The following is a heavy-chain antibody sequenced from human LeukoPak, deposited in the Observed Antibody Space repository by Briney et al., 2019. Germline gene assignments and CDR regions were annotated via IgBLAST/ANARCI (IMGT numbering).Heavy chain of an antibody. J-gene: IGHJ4*02. CDR1: GGSISIYY. D-gene: IGHD3-22*01. Sequence: PSQTLSLTCTVSGGSISIYYSGWIRHPHGKGLEWIGYIYYVGSTNYNPSLKSRVTISVDTSKNQFSLKLSSVTAADTAVYYCARHGYYYDSNGYFFDYWGQGTLVTVSS. CDR3: ARHGYYYDSNGYFFDY. V-gene: IGHV4-59*08. CDR2: IYYVGST.